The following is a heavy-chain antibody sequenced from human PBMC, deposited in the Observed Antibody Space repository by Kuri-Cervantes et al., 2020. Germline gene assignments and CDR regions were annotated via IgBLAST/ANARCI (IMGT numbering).Heavy chain of an antibody. CDR1: GGSISSYY. D-gene: IGHD3-9*01. J-gene: IGHJ4*02. V-gene: IGHV4-59*01. CDR3: ARAFFDSLHPRFDY. Sequence: SETLSLTCAVSGGSISSYYWSWIRQPPGKGLEYIGYIYYSGSTNYNPSLKSRVTISTDTSKNQFSLKLSSVTAADTAMYYCARAFFDSLHPRFDYWGQGILVTVSS. CDR2: IYYSGST.